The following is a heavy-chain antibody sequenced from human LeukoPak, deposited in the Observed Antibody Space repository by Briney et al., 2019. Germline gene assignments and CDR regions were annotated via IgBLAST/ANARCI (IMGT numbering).Heavy chain of an antibody. CDR1: GFTFSSYA. D-gene: IGHD5-18*01. J-gene: IGHJ4*02. CDR2: IASSTSYT. CDR3: ARRGLAYNSGSDY. V-gene: IGHV3-11*03. Sequence: SGGSLRLSCAASGFTFSSYAMSWVRQAPGKGLEWVSYIASSTSYTNYADSVKGRFTISRDNAKNSLYLQMNSLRPEDTAVYYCARRGLAYNSGSDYWGQGTLVTVSS.